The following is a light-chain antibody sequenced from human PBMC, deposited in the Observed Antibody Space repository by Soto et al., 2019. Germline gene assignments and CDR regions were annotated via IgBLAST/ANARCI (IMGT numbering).Light chain of an antibody. V-gene: IGKV3-20*01. CDR3: QQYGSSGT. Sequence: EIVMTPSPATLSVSPAERATLSFRASQSVSSNLALYQQKPGQAPRLLIYGASTRATGIPDRFSGSGSGTDFTLTISRLEPEDFAVYYCQQYGSSGTCGQGTKGDIK. CDR2: GAS. J-gene: IGKJ1*01. CDR1: QSVSSN.